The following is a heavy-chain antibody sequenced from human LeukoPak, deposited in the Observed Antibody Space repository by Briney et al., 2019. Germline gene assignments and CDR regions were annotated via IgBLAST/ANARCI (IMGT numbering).Heavy chain of an antibody. D-gene: IGHD4-17*01. J-gene: IGHJ4*02. Sequence: GGSLRLSCAASGSTFSSYSMNWVRQAPGQGLEWLSSISSSSTYIYYADSVKGRFTISRDNAKNSLYLQIHSLRAEDTAVYFCATDYGYYFDYWGQGTLVAVSS. CDR1: GSTFSSYS. V-gene: IGHV3-21*01. CDR3: ATDYGYYFDY. CDR2: ISSSSTYI.